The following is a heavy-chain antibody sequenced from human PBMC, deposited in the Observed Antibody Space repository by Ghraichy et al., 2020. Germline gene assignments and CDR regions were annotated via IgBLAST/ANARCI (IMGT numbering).Heavy chain of an antibody. CDR3: ARASTVVRFYYYDGMDV. Sequence: LSLTCVGSGFTFSSYSMNWVRQSPGKGLEWVSYITSSSRTKFYADSVKGRFTISRDNAQNSLYLQMNSLRDEDTAVYYCARASTVVRFYYYDGMDVWGQGTTVTVSS. V-gene: IGHV3-48*02. CDR2: ITSSSRTK. J-gene: IGHJ6*02. CDR1: GFTFSSYS. D-gene: IGHD4-23*01.